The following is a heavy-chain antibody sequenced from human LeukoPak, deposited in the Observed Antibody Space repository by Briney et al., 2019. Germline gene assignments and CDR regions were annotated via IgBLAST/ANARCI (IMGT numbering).Heavy chain of an antibody. V-gene: IGHV5-51*01. J-gene: IGHJ4*02. CDR3: ARMQNGRFGY. D-gene: IGHD1-26*01. CDR1: GYTFAISW. CDR2: IYPGDSDT. Sequence: GESLKISCKGSGYTFAISWIGWVRQMPGKGLEWMGIIYPGDSDTRYSPSFQGQVTISADKSTSTAYLQWNSLKASDTAMYYCARMQNGRFGYWGQGTLVTVSS.